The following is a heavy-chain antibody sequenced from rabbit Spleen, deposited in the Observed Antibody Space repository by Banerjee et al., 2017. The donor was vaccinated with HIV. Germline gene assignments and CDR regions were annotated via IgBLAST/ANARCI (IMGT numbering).Heavy chain of an antibody. CDR2: INTATGKP. J-gene: IGHJ4*01. V-gene: IGHV1S45*01. D-gene: IGHD1-1*01. CDR3: ARDVGTGDYIDFYFSL. Sequence: QEQVKETGGGLVQPGGSLTLSCKASGFSFSSGYDMCWVRQAPGKGLELIASINTATGKPVYATWAKGRVTISTSSSTTVTLQMTSRTVADTATYFCARDVGTGDYIDFYFSLWGQGTLVTVS. CDR1: GFSFSSGYD.